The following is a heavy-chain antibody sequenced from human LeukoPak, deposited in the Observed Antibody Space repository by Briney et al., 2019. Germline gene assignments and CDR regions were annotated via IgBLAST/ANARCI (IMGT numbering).Heavy chain of an antibody. Sequence: PGGSLRLSCAASGFTFSSYWMHWVRQAPGKGLVWVSRINSDGSSTSYADSVKGRFTISRDNAKNTLYLQMNSLRAEDTAVYYCAKDSRGGEFDWYAFDIWGQGTMVTVSS. CDR3: AKDSRGGEFDWYAFDI. D-gene: IGHD3-9*01. V-gene: IGHV3-74*01. CDR1: GFTFSSYW. J-gene: IGHJ3*02. CDR2: INSDGSST.